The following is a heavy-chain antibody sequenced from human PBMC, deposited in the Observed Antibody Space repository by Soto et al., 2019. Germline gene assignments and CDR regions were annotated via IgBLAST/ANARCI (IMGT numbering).Heavy chain of an antibody. J-gene: IGHJ4*02. V-gene: IGHV3-23*01. CDR2: VSIGGST. Sequence: GGSPRLSCAASGSTFSSYAMGWVRQGPGKGLEWVAVVSIGGSTHYADSVRGRFTISRDNSKNTLSLQMNSLTAEDTTVYFCAKRRGAGGHFDYWGQGALVTVSS. D-gene: IGHD2-15*01. CDR3: AKRRGAGGHFDY. CDR1: GSTFSSYA.